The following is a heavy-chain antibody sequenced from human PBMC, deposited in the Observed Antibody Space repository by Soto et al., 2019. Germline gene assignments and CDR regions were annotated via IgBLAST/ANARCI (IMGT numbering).Heavy chain of an antibody. J-gene: IGHJ6*02. CDR3: ARDDDFWSGYSGRGYYYYGIDV. CDR1: GDSVSSNSAA. D-gene: IGHD3-3*01. V-gene: IGHV6-1*01. CDR2: TYYRSKWYN. Sequence: SQTLSLTCAISGDSVSSNSAAWNWIRQSPSRGLEWLGRTYYRSKWYNDYAVSVKSRITINPDTSKNQFSLQLNSVTPEDTAVYYCARDDDFWSGYSGRGYYYYGIDVCGQGTTLTVSS.